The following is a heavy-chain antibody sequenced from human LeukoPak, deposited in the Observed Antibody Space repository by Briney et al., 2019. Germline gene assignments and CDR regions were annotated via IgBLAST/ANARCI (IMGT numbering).Heavy chain of an antibody. J-gene: IGHJ4*02. V-gene: IGHV3-48*03. D-gene: IGHD1-26*01. CDR1: GFTFSSYG. CDR3: ARDGAADY. CDR2: ISNTGTTI. Sequence: AGSLGLSCAAAGFTFSSYGMNWVSQAPGKGLEWVSYISNTGTTIYYADSVKGRFTISRDNAKNSLYLQMNSLRAEDTAAYYCARDGAADYWGQGTLVTVSS.